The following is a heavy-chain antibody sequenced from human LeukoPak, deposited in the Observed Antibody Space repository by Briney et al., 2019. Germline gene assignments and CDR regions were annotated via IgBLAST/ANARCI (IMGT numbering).Heavy chain of an antibody. CDR1: GGSISSYY. D-gene: IGHD1-26*01. J-gene: IGHJ4*02. Sequence: SETLSLTSTVSGGSISSYYWSWIRQPPGKGLEWIGYIYYSGSTNYNLSLKSRVTISVDTSKNQFSLKLSSVTAADTAVYYCARLYSGSSTYYFDYWGQGTLVTVSS. V-gene: IGHV4-59*08. CDR2: IYYSGST. CDR3: ARLYSGSSTYYFDY.